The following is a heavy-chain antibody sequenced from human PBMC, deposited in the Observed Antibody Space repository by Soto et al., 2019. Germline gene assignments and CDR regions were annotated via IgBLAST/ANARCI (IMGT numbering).Heavy chain of an antibody. V-gene: IGHV3-7*01. D-gene: IGHD6-13*01. J-gene: IGHJ4*02. CDR3: SRSRVN. CDR1: EFSFSTSW. Sequence: GGSLRLSCTASEFSFSTSWRYWVRQAPGKGLEWVAAIKQDGSEKYYVDSVKGRFTISRDNAKNSVYLQLDSLRAEDTAVYYCSRSRVNWGQGILVTVSS. CDR2: IKQDGSEK.